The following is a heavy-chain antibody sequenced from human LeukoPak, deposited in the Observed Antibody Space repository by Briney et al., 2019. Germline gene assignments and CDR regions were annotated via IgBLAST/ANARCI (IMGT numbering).Heavy chain of an antibody. D-gene: IGHD6-19*01. Sequence: PGGSLRLSCAASGFTFSSYAMSWVRQAPGKGLEWVSAISGSGGSTYYADSVKGRFTISRDNSKNTLYLQMNSLRDEDTAVYYCARERSSPEGQWLVRSAFDIWGQGTMVTVSS. J-gene: IGHJ3*02. CDR3: ARERSSPEGQWLVRSAFDI. CDR2: ISGSGGST. V-gene: IGHV3-23*01. CDR1: GFTFSSYA.